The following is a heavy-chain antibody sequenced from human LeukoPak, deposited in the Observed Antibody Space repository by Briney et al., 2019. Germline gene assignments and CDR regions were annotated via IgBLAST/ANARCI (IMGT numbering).Heavy chain of an antibody. CDR2: INHSGST. CDR3: ASLSYYCSSTSCYSMDV. J-gene: IGHJ6*02. D-gene: IGHD2-2*02. Sequence: SETLSLTCAVYGGSFSGYYWSWIRQPPGKGLEWIGEINHSGSTNYNPSLKSRVTISVDTSKNQFSLKLSSVTAADTAVYYCASLSYYCSSTSCYSMDVWGQGTTVTVSS. V-gene: IGHV4-34*01. CDR1: GGSFSGYY.